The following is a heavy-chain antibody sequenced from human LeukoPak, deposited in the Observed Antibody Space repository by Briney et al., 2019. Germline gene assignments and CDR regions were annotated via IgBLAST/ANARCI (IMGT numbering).Heavy chain of an antibody. D-gene: IGHD3-10*01. Sequence: ASVKVSCKASGYIFTSYGISWVRQAPGQGVEWRGWITAYQGNTAWAQKFQGRVTMTTDTSTSTAYMELRSLRSDDTAVYYCARDGIEYGSGSFYSIGIDVWGQGTTVSVSS. CDR2: ITAYQGNT. CDR3: ARDGIEYGSGSFYSIGIDV. V-gene: IGHV1-18*01. J-gene: IGHJ6*02. CDR1: GYIFTSYG.